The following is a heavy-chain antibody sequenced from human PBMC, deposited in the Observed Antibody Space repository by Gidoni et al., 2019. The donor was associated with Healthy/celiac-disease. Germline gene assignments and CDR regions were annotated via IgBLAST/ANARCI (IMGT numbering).Heavy chain of an antibody. D-gene: IGHD1-26*01. J-gene: IGHJ4*02. V-gene: IGHV4-38-2*02. CDR2: IYHSGST. Sequence: VQLQESGPGPVQPSETLSPICTVSGYSISSGYYWGWLRQPPGKVLEWIGSIYHSGSTYYNPSLKSRVTISVDTSKNQFSLKLSSVTAADTAVYYCARGSWEQTDYWGQGTLVTVSS. CDR1: GYSISSGYY. CDR3: ARGSWEQTDY.